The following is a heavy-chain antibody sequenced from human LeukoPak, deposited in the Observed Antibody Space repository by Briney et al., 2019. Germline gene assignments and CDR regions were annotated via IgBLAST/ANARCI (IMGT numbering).Heavy chain of an antibody. CDR1: GFTFSSYA. J-gene: IGHJ5*02. CDR2: ISYDGSNK. CDR3: ARAPGEWARGVCWFDP. Sequence: PGGSLRLSRAASGFTFSSYAMHWVRQAPGKGLEWVAVISYDGSNKYYADSVKGRFTISRDNSKNTLYLQMNSLRAEDTAVYYCARAPGEWARGVCWFDPWGQGTLVTVSS. D-gene: IGHD3-16*01. V-gene: IGHV3-30-3*01.